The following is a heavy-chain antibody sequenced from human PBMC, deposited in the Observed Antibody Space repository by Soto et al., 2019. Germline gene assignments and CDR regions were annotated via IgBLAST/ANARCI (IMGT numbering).Heavy chain of an antibody. Sequence: PWGSLRLSCAASTFPFSTYWMTWVRQAPGKGLEWVANIHRDEIEKYYMDSVKGRFTISRDNAKNSLYLQMNSLRAEDTAVYYCAKSDSSSSGAFDIWGQGTMVTVSS. V-gene: IGHV3-7*03. CDR1: TFPFSTYW. D-gene: IGHD6-6*01. CDR2: IHRDEIEK. CDR3: AKSDSSSSGAFDI. J-gene: IGHJ3*02.